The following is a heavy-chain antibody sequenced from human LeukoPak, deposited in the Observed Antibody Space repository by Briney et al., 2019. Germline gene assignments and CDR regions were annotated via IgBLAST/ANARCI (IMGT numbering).Heavy chain of an antibody. CDR2: VYSDGST. CDR3: GREKGRGVISPYYDY. V-gene: IGHV3-53*01. Sequence: GGSVRLLCAVSIHIVRKNYMSWVPQSRGKGLEWVSVVYSDGSTYCEDSVKGRFTISRDTSKTTLSLQMNSLRVEETAVYYCGREKGRGVISPYYDYWGQGTLVTVS. J-gene: IGHJ4*02. CDR1: IHIVRKNY. D-gene: IGHD3-10*01.